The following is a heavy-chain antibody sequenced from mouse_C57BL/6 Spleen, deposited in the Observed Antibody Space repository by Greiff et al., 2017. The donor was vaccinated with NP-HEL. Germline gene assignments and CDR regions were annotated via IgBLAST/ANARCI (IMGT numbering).Heavy chain of an antibody. CDR1: GFSLTSYG. CDR2: IWRGGST. CDR3: AKMGGLRQGYYFDY. Sequence: QVQLQQSGPGLVQPSQSLSITCTVSGFSLTSYGVHWVRQSPGKGLEWLGVIWRGGSTDYNAAFMSRLSITKDNSKSQVFFKMNSLQADDTAIYYCAKMGGLRQGYYFDYWGQDTTLTVSS. D-gene: IGHD2-4*01. J-gene: IGHJ2*01. V-gene: IGHV2-5*01.